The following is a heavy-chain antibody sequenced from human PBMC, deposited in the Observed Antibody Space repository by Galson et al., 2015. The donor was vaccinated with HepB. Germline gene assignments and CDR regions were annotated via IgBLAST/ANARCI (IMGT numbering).Heavy chain of an antibody. Sequence: SLRLSCAASGFTFHTSPMSWVRQAPGKGLEWVSVISGSGGTTYYTDSVEGRFTISRDNSKNTLHLQMDSLRVDDTATYYCAKVHALGALNWFDPWGQGTLVTVSS. CDR1: GFTFHTSP. D-gene: IGHD3-16*01. J-gene: IGHJ5*02. V-gene: IGHV3-23*01. CDR3: AKVHALGALNWFDP. CDR2: ISGSGGTT.